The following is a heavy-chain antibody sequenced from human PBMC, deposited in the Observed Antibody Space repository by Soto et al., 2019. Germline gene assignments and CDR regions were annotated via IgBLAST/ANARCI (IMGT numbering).Heavy chain of an antibody. D-gene: IGHD2-15*01. CDR1: CYTFTSYG. Sequence: ASVKVSGKDSCYTFTSYGISWVRQAPGQGLEWMGWISAYNGNTNYAQKLQGRVTMTTDTSTSTAYMELRSLRSDDTAVYYCASSSSGGYFDYWGQGTMVTVSS. J-gene: IGHJ4*02. CDR3: ASSSSGGYFDY. V-gene: IGHV1-18*04. CDR2: ISAYNGNT.